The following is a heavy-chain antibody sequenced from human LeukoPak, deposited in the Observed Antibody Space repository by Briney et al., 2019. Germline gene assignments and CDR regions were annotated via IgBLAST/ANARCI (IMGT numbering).Heavy chain of an antibody. V-gene: IGHV3-30-3*01. CDR2: ISYDAGTK. CDR3: ARGDFDF. CDR1: GFSFSDYT. J-gene: IGHJ4*02. Sequence: GGSLRLSCAASGFSFSDYTMHWVRQAPGKGLEWVAVISYDAGTKYYADSVKGRFTISRDNSKNTLYLQMSSLGAEDTALYYCARGDFDFWGQGTLVTVSS.